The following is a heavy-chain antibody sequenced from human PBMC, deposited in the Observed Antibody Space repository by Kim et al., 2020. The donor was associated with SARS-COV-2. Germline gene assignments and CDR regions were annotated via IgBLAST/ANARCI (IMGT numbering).Heavy chain of an antibody. CDR2: INPNSGGT. D-gene: IGHD4-17*01. CDR3: ARTTTYGDYLFDY. CDR1: GYTFTGYY. V-gene: IGHV1-2*02. Sequence: ASVKVSCKASGYTFTGYYMHWVRQAPGQGLEWMGWINPNSGGTNYAQKFQGRVTMTRDTSISTAYMELSRLRSDDTAVYYCARTTTYGDYLFDYWGQGTLVTVSS. J-gene: IGHJ4*02.